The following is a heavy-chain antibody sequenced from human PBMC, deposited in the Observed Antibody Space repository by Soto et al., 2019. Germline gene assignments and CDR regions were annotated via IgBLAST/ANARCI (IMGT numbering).Heavy chain of an antibody. CDR1: GGSFSGYY. V-gene: IGHV4-34*01. J-gene: IGHJ6*02. Sequence: SETLSLTCAFYGGSFSGYYWSWIRQPPGKGLEWIGEINHSGSTNYNPSLKSRVTISVDTSKNQFSLKLSSVTAADTAVYYCARGATMVRGPIYYYGMDVWGQGTTVT. CDR3: ARGATMVRGPIYYYGMDV. D-gene: IGHD3-10*01. CDR2: INHSGST.